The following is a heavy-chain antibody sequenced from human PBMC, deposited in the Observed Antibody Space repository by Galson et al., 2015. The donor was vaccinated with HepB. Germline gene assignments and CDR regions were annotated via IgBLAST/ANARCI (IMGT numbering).Heavy chain of an antibody. CDR1: GFTFSSYW. D-gene: IGHD5-24*01. CDR2: IKQDGSEK. J-gene: IGHJ4*02. Sequence: SLRLSCAASGFTFSSYWMSWVRQAPGKGLEWVANIKQDGSEKYYVDSVKGRFTISRDNAKNSLYLQRNSLRAEDTAVYYCARTTPVEMATMGRFYFDYWGQGTLVTVSS. CDR3: ARTTPVEMATMGRFYFDY. V-gene: IGHV3-7*03.